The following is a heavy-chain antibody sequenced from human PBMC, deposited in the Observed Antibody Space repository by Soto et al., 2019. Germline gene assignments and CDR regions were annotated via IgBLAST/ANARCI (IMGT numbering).Heavy chain of an antibody. CDR2: VYYSGST. D-gene: IGHD3-10*01. V-gene: IGHV4-30-4*01. J-gene: IGHJ5*02. CDR1: GWSISSADYY. Sequence: SETLSFTCTVCGWSISSADYYWSWIRQPPGKGLEWLGYVYYSGSTSYNPSLKSRLTISLDTSKNQFSLKLNSVTAADSAVYYCARVGGGSLWFEESPRAPFDPWGQGTLVTVSS. CDR3: ARVGGGSLWFEESPRAPFDP.